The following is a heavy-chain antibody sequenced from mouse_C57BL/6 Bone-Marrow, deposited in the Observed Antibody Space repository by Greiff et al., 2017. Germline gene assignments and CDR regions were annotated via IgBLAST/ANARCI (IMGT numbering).Heavy chain of an antibody. D-gene: IGHD2-12*01. J-gene: IGHJ3*01. V-gene: IGHV1-72*01. Sequence: VQLQQPGAELVTPGASVKLCCKASGYTFTSYWLHWVKQRTGRGLEWIGRIDPNSGGTKYNEKFKSKATLTVDKPSSTAYMQLSSLTSEDYAVYYWARGFYREFAYWGQGTLVTVSA. CDR2: IDPNSGGT. CDR1: GYTFTSYW. CDR3: ARGFYREFAY.